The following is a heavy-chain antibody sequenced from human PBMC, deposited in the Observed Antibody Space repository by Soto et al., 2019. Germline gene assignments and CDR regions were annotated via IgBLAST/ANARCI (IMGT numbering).Heavy chain of an antibody. J-gene: IGHJ6*02. Sequence: LRLSCAASGFTFSSYAVTWVRQAPGKGLEWVSGISASGGSTYYADSVKGRITISRDNSKNTLYLQMNSLRVEDTAVYYCARKARGRGYSHGMDVWGQGTKVTVSS. V-gene: IGHV3-23*01. CDR1: GFTFSSYA. CDR2: ISASGGST. CDR3: ARKARGRGYSHGMDV. D-gene: IGHD5-18*01.